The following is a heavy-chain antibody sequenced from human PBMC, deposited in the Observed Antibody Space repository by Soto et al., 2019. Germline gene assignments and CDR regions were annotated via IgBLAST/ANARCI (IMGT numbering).Heavy chain of an antibody. Sequence: QLQLQESGPELVKPSETLSLTCTVSGGSISSSSYYWGWNRQPPRQGLVWIGSIYYSGSTYYNPSLKSRVNISVDTSKNQFSLKLSSVTAADTAVYYCARHPEIRFFDYWGQGTLVTVSS. CDR1: GGSISSSSYY. J-gene: IGHJ4*02. CDR3: ARHPEIRFFDY. V-gene: IGHV4-39*01. CDR2: IYYSGST.